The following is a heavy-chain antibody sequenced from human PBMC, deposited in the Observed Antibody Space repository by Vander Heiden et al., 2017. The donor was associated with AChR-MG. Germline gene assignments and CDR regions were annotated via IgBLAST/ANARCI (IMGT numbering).Heavy chain of an antibody. CDR1: GFPFSGYS. D-gene: IGHD1-26*01. CDR2: ISSSSSTI. Sequence: EVQLVESGGGLVQPGGSLRLSCAASGFPFSGYSMNWVRQAPGKGLEWVSYISSSSSTIYYADSVKGRFTISRDNAKNSLYLQMNSLRDEDTAVYYCARIHRVYSGSYPMDYWGQGTLVTVSS. J-gene: IGHJ4*02. V-gene: IGHV3-48*02. CDR3: ARIHRVYSGSYPMDY.